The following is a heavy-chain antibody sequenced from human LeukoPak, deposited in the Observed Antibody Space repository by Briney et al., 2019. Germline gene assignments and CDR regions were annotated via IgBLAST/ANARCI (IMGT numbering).Heavy chain of an antibody. Sequence: SETLSLTCTVSGGSISSYYWSWIRQPPGKGLEWIGYIYYSGTTNYNPSLKSRVTMSVDTSKNQFSLKLSSVTAADTAVYYCAGIDGYNIDYWGQGTLVTVSS. CDR3: AGIDGYNIDY. V-gene: IGHV4-59*08. CDR2: IYYSGTT. J-gene: IGHJ4*02. CDR1: GGSISSYY. D-gene: IGHD5-24*01.